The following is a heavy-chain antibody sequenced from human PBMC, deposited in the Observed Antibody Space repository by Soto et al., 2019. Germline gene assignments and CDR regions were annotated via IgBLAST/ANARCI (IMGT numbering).Heavy chain of an antibody. Sequence: NPSETLSLTCTVSGGSISSGGYYWSWIRQHPGKGLEWIGYTYYSGSTYYNPSLKSRVTISVDTSKNQFSLKLSSVTAADTAVYYCARGNYCSGGSCSVANNWFDPWGQGTLVTVSS. V-gene: IGHV4-31*02. D-gene: IGHD2-15*01. CDR1: GGSISSGGYY. CDR3: ARGNYCSGGSCSVANNWFDP. CDR2: TYYSGST. J-gene: IGHJ5*02.